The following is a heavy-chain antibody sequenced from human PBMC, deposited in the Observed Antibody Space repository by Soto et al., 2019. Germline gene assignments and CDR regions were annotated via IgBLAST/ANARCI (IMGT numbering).Heavy chain of an antibody. V-gene: IGHV1-69*01. Sequence: QIQLVQSGAEVKKPGSSVKISCKASGGTFSSYAINWVRQAPGQGLEWMGGIIPIFGTTNYAQKFQGRVTVTADDSTTTDYMVLNSLRSEDTAMYYCARSYGSGTYGSLDPWGQGTLVTVSS. CDR3: ARSYGSGTYGSLDP. CDR2: IIPIFGTT. J-gene: IGHJ5*02. D-gene: IGHD3-10*01. CDR1: GGTFSSYA.